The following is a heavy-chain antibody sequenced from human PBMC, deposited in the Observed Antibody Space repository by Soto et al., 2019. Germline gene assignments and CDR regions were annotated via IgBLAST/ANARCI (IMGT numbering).Heavy chain of an antibody. J-gene: IGHJ3*02. Sequence: GWSLRLSCAASGFTFSTFGIHWVRQAPGKGLEWVAVIAHDGRSKFYGDSVKGRFTISRDNSKNTLSLQMNSLRAEDTAVYYCAKDRGYCDSSSCYLGHAFDMWGQGTMVTVSS. V-gene: IGHV3-30*18. D-gene: IGHD2-2*01. CDR3: AKDRGYCDSSSCYLGHAFDM. CDR1: GFTFSTFG. CDR2: IAHDGRSK.